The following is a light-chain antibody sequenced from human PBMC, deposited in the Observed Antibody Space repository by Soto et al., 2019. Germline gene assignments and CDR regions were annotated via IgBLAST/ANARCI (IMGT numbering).Light chain of an antibody. CDR3: MQCTHWPPYT. CDR2: KVS. Sequence: DVVMTQSPLSLPVTLGQPASISCRSSQGLVHSDGNTYLNWFHQRPGQSTRRLIYKVSNRDSGVPDRFSGSGSDTDFTLKISGVEAEDVGVYYCMQCTHWPPYTFGQGTKLEIK. CDR1: QGLVHSDGNTY. V-gene: IGKV2-30*02. J-gene: IGKJ2*01.